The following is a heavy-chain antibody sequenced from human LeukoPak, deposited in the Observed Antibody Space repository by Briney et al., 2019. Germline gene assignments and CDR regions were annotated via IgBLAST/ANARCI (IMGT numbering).Heavy chain of an antibody. Sequence: SETLSLTCTVSGGSISSYYWSWIRQPPGKGLEWIGYIYYSGSTNYNPSLKSRVTISEDTSKNQFSLKLSSVTAADTAVYYCARGATIPNRFDYWGQGTLVTVSS. V-gene: IGHV4-59*01. CDR3: ARGATIPNRFDY. D-gene: IGHD5-12*01. CDR1: GGSISSYY. CDR2: IYYSGST. J-gene: IGHJ4*02.